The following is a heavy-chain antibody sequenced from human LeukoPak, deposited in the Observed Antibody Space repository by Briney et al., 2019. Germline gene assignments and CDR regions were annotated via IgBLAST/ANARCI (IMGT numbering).Heavy chain of an antibody. CDR3: ARLTEDYYFDY. CDR2: IYYSGST. J-gene: IGHJ4*02. D-gene: IGHD1-14*01. V-gene: IGHV4-59*01. CDR1: GGSINSYY. Sequence: SETLSLTCTVSGGSINSYYWTWIRQPPGKGLEWIGHIYYSGSTNYNPSLKSRVTISVDTSKNQFSLKLSSVTAADTAVYYCARLTEDYYFDYWGQGTLVTVSS.